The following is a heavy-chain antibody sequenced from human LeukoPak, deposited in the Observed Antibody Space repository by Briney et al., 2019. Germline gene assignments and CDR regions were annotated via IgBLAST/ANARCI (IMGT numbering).Heavy chain of an antibody. CDR3: AHRRYYDWTTYATHFDS. D-gene: IGHD3-16*01. CDR1: GFLLSTSGVG. J-gene: IGHJ4*02. V-gene: IGHV2-5*01. Sequence: SGLTLVNPTQTLTLTCTFSGFLLSTSGVGVGWIRQPPGKALEWLAVIFWNDNPLYSPSLKSRLTITKYTSKNQVVLTMTNMDPVDTATYYYAHRRYYDWTTYATHFDSWGQGTLVTVSS. CDR2: IFWNDNP.